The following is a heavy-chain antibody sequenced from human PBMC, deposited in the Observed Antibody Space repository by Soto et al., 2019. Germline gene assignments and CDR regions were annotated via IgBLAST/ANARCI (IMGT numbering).Heavy chain of an antibody. V-gene: IGHV1-2*04. D-gene: IGHD2-15*01. Sequence: GASVKVSCTASGYTFTGYYMHWVRQAPGQGLEWMGWINPNSGGTNYAQKFQGWVTMTRDTSISTAYMELSRLRSDDTAVYYCATSLGYCSGGSCYDLYYYYGMDVWGQGTTVTVSS. J-gene: IGHJ6*02. CDR1: GYTFTGYY. CDR3: ATSLGYCSGGSCYDLYYYYGMDV. CDR2: INPNSGGT.